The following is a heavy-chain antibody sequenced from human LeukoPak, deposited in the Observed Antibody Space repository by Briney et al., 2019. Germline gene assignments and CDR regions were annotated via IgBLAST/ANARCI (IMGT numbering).Heavy chain of an antibody. D-gene: IGHD4/OR15-4a*01. J-gene: IGHJ5*02. CDR3: ARLQGATIGAKWFDP. Sequence: SGPALVKPTQTLTLTCTFSGFSLTTTGMRVSWIRQPPGKALEWLARIHWDDDKFYSTSLKTRLTISKDTSKNQVVLTMTNMDPVDTATYYCARLQGATIGAKWFDPWGQGTLVTVSS. V-gene: IGHV2-70*04. CDR2: IHWDDDK. CDR1: GFSLTTTGMR.